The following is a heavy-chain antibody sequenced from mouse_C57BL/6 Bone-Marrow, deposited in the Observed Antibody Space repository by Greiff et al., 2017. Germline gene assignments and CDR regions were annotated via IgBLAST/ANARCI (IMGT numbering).Heavy chain of an antibody. Sequence: DVMLVESGGDLVKPGGSLKLSCAASGFTFSSYGMSWVRQTPDKRLEWVATISSGGSYTYYPDSVKGRFTISRDNAKNTLYLQMSSLKSEDTAMYSCARHVRDLGPFAYWGQGTTLTVSS. CDR3: ARHVRDLGPFAY. J-gene: IGHJ2*01. CDR2: ISSGGSYT. CDR1: GFTFSSYG. V-gene: IGHV5-6*02. D-gene: IGHD4-1*01.